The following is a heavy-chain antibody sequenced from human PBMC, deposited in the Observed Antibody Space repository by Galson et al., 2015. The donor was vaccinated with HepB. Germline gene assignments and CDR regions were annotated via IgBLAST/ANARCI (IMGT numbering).Heavy chain of an antibody. CDR2: INPNSGGT. CDR1: GYTFTGYY. CDR3: ARGSSWYNMHYYYMDV. D-gene: IGHD6-13*01. V-gene: IGHV1-2*06. Sequence: SVKVSCKASGYTFTGYYMHWVRQAPGQGLEWMGRINPNSGGTNYAQKFQGRVTMTRDTSISTAYMELSRLRSDDTAVYYCARGSSWYNMHYYYMDVWGKGTTVTVSS. J-gene: IGHJ6*03.